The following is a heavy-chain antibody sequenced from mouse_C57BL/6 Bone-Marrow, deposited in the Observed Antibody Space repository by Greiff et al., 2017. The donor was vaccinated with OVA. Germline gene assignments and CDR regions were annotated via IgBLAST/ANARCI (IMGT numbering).Heavy chain of an antibody. V-gene: IGHV7-3*01. CDR1: GFTFTDYY. CDR2: IRNKANGYTT. D-gene: IGHD2-3*01. Sequence: EVHLVESGGGLVQPGGSLSLSCAASGFTFTDYYMSWVRQPPGKALEWLGFIRNKANGYTTEYSASVKGRFTISRDNSQSILYLQMNALRAEDSATYYCARYGDGYYTFAYWGQGTLVTVSA. J-gene: IGHJ3*01. CDR3: ARYGDGYYTFAY.